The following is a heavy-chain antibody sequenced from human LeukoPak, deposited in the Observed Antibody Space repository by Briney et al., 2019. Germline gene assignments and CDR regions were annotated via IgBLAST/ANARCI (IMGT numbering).Heavy chain of an antibody. CDR2: IYSGGST. CDR3: ASTQRGDYFDY. CDR1: GFTVSSDY. J-gene: IGHJ4*02. D-gene: IGHD2-2*01. Sequence: GGSLRLSCAASGFTVSSDYMTWVRQAPGKGLEWVSVIYSGGSTYYADSVKGRFTISRDNSKNTLYLQMNSLRAEDTAVYYCASTQRGDYFDYWGQGTLVTVSS. V-gene: IGHV3-66*01.